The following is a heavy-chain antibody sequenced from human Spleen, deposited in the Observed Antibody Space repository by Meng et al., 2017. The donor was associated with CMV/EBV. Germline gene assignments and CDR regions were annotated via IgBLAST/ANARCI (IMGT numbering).Heavy chain of an antibody. V-gene: IGHV3-73*01. D-gene: IGHD3-10*01. J-gene: IGHJ4*02. CDR1: GFTFSGSA. Sequence: SGFTFSGSAIHWVRQASGKGLEWVGRIRSKANNYATEYAASVKGRFTISRDDSKNTAYLQMNSLKTEDTAVYYCTSGALDYYGSGIKEWGQGTLVTVSS. CDR3: TSGALDYYGSGIKE. CDR2: IRSKANNYAT.